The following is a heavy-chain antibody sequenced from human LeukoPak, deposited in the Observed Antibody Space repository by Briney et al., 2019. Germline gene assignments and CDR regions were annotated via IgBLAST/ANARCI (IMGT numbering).Heavy chain of an antibody. CDR2: IKEDGSEK. CDR3: ARAYYYDSRGYYLGD. V-gene: IGHV3-7*04. CDR1: GFTFSGYW. D-gene: IGHD3-22*01. J-gene: IGHJ4*02. Sequence: PGGSLRLSCAASGFTFSGYWMSWVRQAPGKGQQWVANIKEDGSEKYYVDSVKGRFTISRDNAKNSLYLQMNSLRAEDTAVYYCARAYYYDSRGYYLGDWGQGTLVTVSS.